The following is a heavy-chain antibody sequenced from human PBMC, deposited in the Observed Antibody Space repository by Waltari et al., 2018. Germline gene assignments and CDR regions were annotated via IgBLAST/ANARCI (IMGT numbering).Heavy chain of an antibody. CDR2: MSYNGRNI. CDR3: ARDYCDRTNCHGMDV. CDR1: EFTFSSYA. Sequence: QVQLVESGGGVVQPGRSLRLSCAASEFTFSSYAMHWVRQAPGKGLEWVAVMSYNGRNIYYVDSVKGRFTISRDNSKRTLYLQMNSLRAEDTAVYYCARDYCDRTNCHGMDVWGQGTTVTVSS. J-gene: IGHJ6*02. V-gene: IGHV3-30*04. D-gene: IGHD3-22*01.